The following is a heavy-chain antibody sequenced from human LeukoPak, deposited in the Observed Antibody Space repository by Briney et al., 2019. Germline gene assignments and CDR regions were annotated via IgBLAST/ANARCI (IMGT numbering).Heavy chain of an antibody. CDR1: ALTFSTYG. CDR3: ARAVGPFDI. CDR2: IWYDGSIK. J-gene: IGHJ3*02. Sequence: GGSLRLSCAASALTFSTYGMHWVRQASGKGLEWVAVIWYDGSIKYYADSVKGRFTISRDNSKNTLYLQMNSLRAEDTAVYYCARAVGPFDIWGQGTIVIVSS. V-gene: IGHV3-33*01. D-gene: IGHD3-16*01.